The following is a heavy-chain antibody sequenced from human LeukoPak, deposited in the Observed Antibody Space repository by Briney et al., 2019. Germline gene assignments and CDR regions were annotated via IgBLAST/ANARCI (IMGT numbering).Heavy chain of an antibody. CDR1: GGTFSSYA. D-gene: IGHD3-22*01. CDR3: ALGAATYYYDSSGYYFDY. V-gene: IGHV1-69*04. CDR2: NIPILGIA. J-gene: IGHJ4*02. Sequence: ASVKVSCKASGGTFSSYAISWVRQAPGQGLEWMGRNIPILGIANYAQKFQGRVTITAGKSTSTAYMELSGLRSEDTAVYYCALGAATYYYDSSGYYFDYWGQGTLVTVSS.